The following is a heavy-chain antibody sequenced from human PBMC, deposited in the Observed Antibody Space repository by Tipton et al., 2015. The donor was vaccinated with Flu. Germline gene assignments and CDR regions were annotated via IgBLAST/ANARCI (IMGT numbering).Heavy chain of an antibody. Sequence: SLRLSCAASGFTFDDYAMHWVRQAPGKGLEWVSGISWNSGSIGYADSVKGRFTISRDNAKNSLYLQMNSLRAEDTALYYCAKAAVPAAIGYYFDYWGQGTLVTVSS. V-gene: IGHV3-9*01. CDR2: ISWNSGSI. CDR3: AKAAVPAAIGYYFDY. D-gene: IGHD2-2*02. J-gene: IGHJ4*02. CDR1: GFTFDDYA.